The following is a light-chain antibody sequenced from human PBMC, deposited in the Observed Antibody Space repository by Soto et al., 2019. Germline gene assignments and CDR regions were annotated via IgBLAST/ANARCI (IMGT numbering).Light chain of an antibody. J-gene: IGKJ1*01. Sequence: EIVVTQSPGTLSLSPEERATLSCRASQSVSSSYLAWYQQKPGQAPRLLIYGASSRATGIPDRFSGSGSGTDFTLTISRLEPEDFAVYYCQQEGTFGQGTKVEIK. CDR2: GAS. CDR3: QQEGT. CDR1: QSVSSSY. V-gene: IGKV3-20*01.